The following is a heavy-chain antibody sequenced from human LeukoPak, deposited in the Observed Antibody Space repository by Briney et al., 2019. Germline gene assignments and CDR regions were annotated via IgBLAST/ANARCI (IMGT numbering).Heavy chain of an antibody. CDR3: GRLAHNAWYAIDF. CDR2: IWYDGSNK. D-gene: IGHD2-2*01. J-gene: IGHJ4*02. CDR1: GFNFSNYA. Sequence: GGSLRLSCAASGFNFSNYAMHWVRQAPGKGLEWVAVIWYDGSNKYYADSVKGRFTISRDNSKNTLYLQMNSLRAEDTAVYYCGRLAHNAWYAIDFWGQGTLVTVSS. V-gene: IGHV3-33*08.